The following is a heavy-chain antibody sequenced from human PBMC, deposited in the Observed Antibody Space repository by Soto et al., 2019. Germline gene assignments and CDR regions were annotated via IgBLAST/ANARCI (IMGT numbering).Heavy chain of an antibody. D-gene: IGHD3-22*01. CDR3: AAQSDGRSGYCT. J-gene: IGHJ5*02. CDR1: GFTFTSSA. Sequence: SVKVSCKASGFTFTSSAVQWVRQARGQRLEWIGWIVVGSGNTNYAQKFQERVTITRDMSTSTAYMELSSLRSEDTAVSYCAAQSDGRSGYCTWGQGTLVTVSS. V-gene: IGHV1-58*01. CDR2: IVVGSGNT.